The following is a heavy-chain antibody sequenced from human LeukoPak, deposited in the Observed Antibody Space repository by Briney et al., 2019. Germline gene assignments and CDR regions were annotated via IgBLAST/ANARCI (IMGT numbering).Heavy chain of an antibody. CDR1: GFSFISYG. Sequence: GGSLRLSCAASGFSFISYGMTWVRQAPGKGLEWVSGISGSGSRTDYADSVKGRFTISIDNAKNTLYLQMNSLRAEDTAAYYCAKGSREREILYAFEIWGQGTMVTVSS. CDR2: ISGSGSRT. CDR3: AKGSREREILYAFEI. J-gene: IGHJ3*02. D-gene: IGHD1-26*01. V-gene: IGHV3-23*01.